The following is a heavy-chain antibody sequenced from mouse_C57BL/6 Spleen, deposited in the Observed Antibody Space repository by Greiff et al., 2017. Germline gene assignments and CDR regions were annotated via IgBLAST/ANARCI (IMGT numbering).Heavy chain of an antibody. CDR2: ISSGGSYT. CDR3: ARHDGSSYLYYFDY. J-gene: IGHJ2*01. D-gene: IGHD1-1*01. CDR1: GFTFSSYG. Sequence: EVKVVESGGDLVKPGGSLKLSCAASGFTFSSYGMSWVRQTPDKRLEWVATISSGGSYTYYPDSVKGRFTISRDNAKNTLYLQMSSLKSEDTAMYYCARHDGSSYLYYFDYWGQGTTLTVSS. V-gene: IGHV5-6*01.